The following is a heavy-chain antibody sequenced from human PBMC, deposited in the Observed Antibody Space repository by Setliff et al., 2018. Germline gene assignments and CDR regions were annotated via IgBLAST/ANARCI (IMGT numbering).Heavy chain of an antibody. V-gene: IGHV4-61*09. D-gene: IGHD3-3*01. CDR1: GDSISSRPFY. J-gene: IGHJ6*03. CDR2: IYTSWST. Sequence: SETLSLTCTDSGDSISSRPFYWGWFRQPAGKELEWIGQIYTSWSTIYNPSLKSRVTILLDTSKNQFSLTLTSVTAADTAVYYCARMTGFQYIDVWGKGTTVTVSS. CDR3: ARMTGFQYIDV.